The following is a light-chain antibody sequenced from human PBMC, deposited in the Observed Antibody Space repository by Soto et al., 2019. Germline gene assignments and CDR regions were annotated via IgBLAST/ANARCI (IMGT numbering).Light chain of an antibody. V-gene: IGKV3-11*02. CDR1: QSVSTN. J-gene: IGKJ4*01. CDR2: DAS. CDR3: QQRSNWPPSLT. Sequence: EIVVTQFPATLSESPGERVTLSCRASQSVSTNLAWYQQRPGEAPRLLIFDASARAVDIPGRFSGSGSGRDFTLTISSLEPEDFAVYYCQQRSNWPPSLTFGGGTKVDIK.